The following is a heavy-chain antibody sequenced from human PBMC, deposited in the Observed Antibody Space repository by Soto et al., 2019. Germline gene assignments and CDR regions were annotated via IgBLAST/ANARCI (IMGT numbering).Heavy chain of an antibody. V-gene: IGHV3-33*01. J-gene: IGHJ4*02. Sequence: QVQLVESGGGVVQPGRSLRLSCAASGFPFSSYGRHWVRQAPGKGLDWVAVIWYDGSNKDYAESVKGRFTISRDNSKTTLYLQMNSLRADDSAVYYSASSINWGQGTLVTVSS. CDR3: ASSIN. CDR2: IWYDGSNK. CDR1: GFPFSSYG.